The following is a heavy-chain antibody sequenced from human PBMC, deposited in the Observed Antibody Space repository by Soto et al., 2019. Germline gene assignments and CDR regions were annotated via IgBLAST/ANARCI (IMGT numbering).Heavy chain of an antibody. CDR3: AGHSTYSYGYLVH. CDR1: GGSLSGSVYY. V-gene: IGHV4-39*02. D-gene: IGHD1-26*01. J-gene: IGHJ4*02. Sequence: QLQLQESGPGLVKPSETLSLTCTVSGGSLSGSVYYWGWIRQPPGKGLEWIGSIYYSGSTYYNPSLNGRVTISVDTSKNHFSLKLSAVTAADTAIYYCAGHSTYSYGYLVHWGQGALVTVPS. CDR2: IYYSGST.